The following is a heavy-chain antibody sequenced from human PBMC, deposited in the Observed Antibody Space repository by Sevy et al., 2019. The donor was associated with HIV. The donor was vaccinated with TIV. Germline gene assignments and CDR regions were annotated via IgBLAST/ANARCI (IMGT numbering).Heavy chain of an antibody. CDR3: ARGKHVSDYYGSFDY. CDR2: IYIGHDT. J-gene: IGHJ4*02. CDR1: GLSVSDNF. Sequence: GGSLRLSCAASGLSVSDNFMSWVRQAPGKGLEWVSVIYIGHDTYYANSVKGRFTISRDNADNTLNLQMNSLGVEDTAVYYCARGKHVSDYYGSFDYWGQGTLVTVSS. V-gene: IGHV3-53*01. D-gene: IGHD3-3*01.